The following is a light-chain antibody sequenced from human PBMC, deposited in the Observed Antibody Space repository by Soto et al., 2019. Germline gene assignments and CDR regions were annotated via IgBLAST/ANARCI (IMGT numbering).Light chain of an antibody. CDR3: QRRSNWPPPT. J-gene: IGKJ2*01. CDR2: DAS. V-gene: IGKV3-11*01. CDR1: QRISSTY. Sequence: EIVLTQSPGTLSLSPGESATLSCRASQRISSTYLAWYHQKRGQAPRLLIYDASTRATGVPARFSGSGSGTDFALTISSLEPEDCAVYYCQRRSNWPPPTFGQGTKLEIK.